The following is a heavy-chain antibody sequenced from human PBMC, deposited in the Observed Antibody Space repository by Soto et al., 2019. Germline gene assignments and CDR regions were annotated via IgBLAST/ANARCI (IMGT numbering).Heavy chain of an antibody. J-gene: IGHJ4*02. V-gene: IGHV1-8*01. CDR2: MNPKSGHT. CDR1: GYSFSDYS. CDR3: ARRIPDGQFAS. D-gene: IGHD2-21*01. Sequence: GASVKVSCKASGYSFSDYSINWVRQAPGQGLEWMGWMNPKSGHTAHAQKIQGRVTLTRXXXXXXIXIXLSXXTTGETAVYFCARRIPDGQFASWGQGTQVTVSS.